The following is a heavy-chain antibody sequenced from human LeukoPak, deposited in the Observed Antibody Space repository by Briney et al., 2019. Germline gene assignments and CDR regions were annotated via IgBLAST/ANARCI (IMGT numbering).Heavy chain of an antibody. V-gene: IGHV3-11*05. Sequence: GGSLRLSCAASGFTFSDYYMNWIRQTPGKGLEWVSYISSSSGYTNYADSVKGRFTISRDNAKNSLYLQMNSLRAEDTAVYYCARAHSHYDSSGYYVFDYWGQGTLVTISS. CDR1: GFTFSDYY. CDR2: ISSSSGYT. J-gene: IGHJ4*02. D-gene: IGHD3-22*01. CDR3: ARAHSHYDSSGYYVFDY.